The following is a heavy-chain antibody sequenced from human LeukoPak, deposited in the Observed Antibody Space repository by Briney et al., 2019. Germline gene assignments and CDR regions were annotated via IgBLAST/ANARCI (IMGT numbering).Heavy chain of an antibody. CDR2: IIPIFGTA. Sequence: ASVKVSCKASGGTFSSYAISWVRQAPGQGLEWMEGIIPIFGTANYAQKFQGRVTITTDESTSTAYMELSSLRSEDTAVYYCARVRPYYYYMDVWGKGTTVTVSS. V-gene: IGHV1-69*05. CDR3: ARVRPYYYYMDV. CDR1: GGTFSSYA. J-gene: IGHJ6*03.